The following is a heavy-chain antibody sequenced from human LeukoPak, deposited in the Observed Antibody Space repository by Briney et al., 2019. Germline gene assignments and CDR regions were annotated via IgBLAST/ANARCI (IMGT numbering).Heavy chain of an antibody. CDR3: ANSYYYDSSGYYQPPDY. Sequence: PGGSLRLSCAASGFTFSSYAMSWVRQAPGKGLEGVSAISGSGGSTYYADSVKGRFTISRDNSKNTLYLQMNSLRAEDTAVYYCANSYYYDSSGYYQPPDYWGQGTLVTVSS. CDR2: ISGSGGST. J-gene: IGHJ4*02. CDR1: GFTFSSYA. V-gene: IGHV3-23*01. D-gene: IGHD3-22*01.